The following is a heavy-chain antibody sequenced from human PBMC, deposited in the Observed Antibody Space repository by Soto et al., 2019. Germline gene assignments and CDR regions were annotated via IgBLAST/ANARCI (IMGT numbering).Heavy chain of an antibody. CDR1: VASIRDYY. Sequence: PSETLALTCTVSVASIRDYYWSWIRQPAGKGLECIGRIYASGNTNYNRSLKSRVTMSVDTSKNQFSLTRNSVTAADTDGYDCARESRSARGNVEPWCGGTRVT. V-gene: IGHV4-4*07. CDR3: ARESRSARGNVEP. J-gene: IGHJ5*02. CDR2: IYASGNT. D-gene: IGHD2-15*01.